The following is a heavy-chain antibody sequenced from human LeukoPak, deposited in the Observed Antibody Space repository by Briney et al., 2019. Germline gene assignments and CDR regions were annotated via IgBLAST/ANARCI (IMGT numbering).Heavy chain of an antibody. V-gene: IGHV3-30*18. CDR1: GFIFSTYD. Sequence: PGGSLRLSCAASGFIFSTYDMHWVRQAPGKGLEWVAVISYDRSNKYYADSVKGRFTISRDNSKHTLYLQMNSLRAEDTAVYYCAKDGHSGWPDKNDYWGQGTLVTVSS. J-gene: IGHJ4*02. D-gene: IGHD6-19*01. CDR3: AKDGHSGWPDKNDY. CDR2: ISYDRSNK.